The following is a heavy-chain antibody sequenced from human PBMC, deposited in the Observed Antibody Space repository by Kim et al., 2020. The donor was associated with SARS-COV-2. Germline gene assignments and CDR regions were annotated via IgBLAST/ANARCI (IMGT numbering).Heavy chain of an antibody. V-gene: IGHV7-4-1*02. CDR3: AREGIAAAASEFDY. J-gene: IGHJ4*02. Sequence: AQGFTGRFVFSLDTSVSPAYLQISSLKAEDTAVYYCAREGIAAAASEFDYWGQGTLVTVSS. D-gene: IGHD6-13*01.